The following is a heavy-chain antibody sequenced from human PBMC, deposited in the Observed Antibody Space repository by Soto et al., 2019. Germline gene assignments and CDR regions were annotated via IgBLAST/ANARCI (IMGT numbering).Heavy chain of an antibody. CDR2: IYQSGTI. J-gene: IGHJ5*02. CDR1: GGSVRSGSYY. Sequence: SLTCSVSGGSVRSGSYYWTWIRQPPGKGLEWIGYIYQSGTINYNPSLKSRVTMSVDTSKNQFSLKLSSVTAADTAVYYCARQNSGWESNWFDPWGQGTLVTVSS. V-gene: IGHV4-61*01. D-gene: IGHD6-19*01. CDR3: ARQNSGWESNWFDP.